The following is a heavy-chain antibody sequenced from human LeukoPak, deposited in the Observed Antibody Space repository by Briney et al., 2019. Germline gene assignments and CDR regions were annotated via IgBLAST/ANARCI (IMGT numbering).Heavy chain of an antibody. CDR3: ARDRSTVTTWVDY. CDR1: GFTFRGSA. Sequence: GGSLRLSCAGSGFTFRGSAMHWVRQASGKGLEWVSSISSSSSTIYYADSVKGRFTISRDNAKNSLYLQMNSLRAEDTAVYYCARDRSTVTTWVDYWGQGTLVTVSS. CDR2: ISSSSSTI. V-gene: IGHV3-48*04. J-gene: IGHJ4*02. D-gene: IGHD4-17*01.